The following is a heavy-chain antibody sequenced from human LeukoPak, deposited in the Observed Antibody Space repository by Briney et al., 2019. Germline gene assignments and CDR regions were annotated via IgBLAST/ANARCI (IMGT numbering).Heavy chain of an antibody. Sequence: GGSLRLSCAAFGFNFSSYAMSLVRQAPGKGLEWVSAISGSGGSTYYADSVKGRFTISRDNSKNTLYLQMNSLKAEDTAVYYCAVSPAGPSLVGATYFDYWGQGTLVTVSS. CDR3: AVSPAGPSLVGATYFDY. D-gene: IGHD1-26*01. CDR1: GFNFSSYA. J-gene: IGHJ4*02. CDR2: ISGSGGST. V-gene: IGHV3-23*01.